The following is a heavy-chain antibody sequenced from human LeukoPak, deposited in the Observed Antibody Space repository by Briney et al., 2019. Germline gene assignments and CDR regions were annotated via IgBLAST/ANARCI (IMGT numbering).Heavy chain of an antibody. CDR1: EFTFSSYG. V-gene: IGHV3-33*01. CDR2: IWYDGSNK. Sequence: GGSLRLSCAASEFTFSSYGMHWVRQAPGKGLEWVAVIWYDGSNKYYADSVKGRFTISRDNSKNTLYLQMNSLRAEDTAVYCCAREEAGYCSGGSYYGGAYDYWGQGTLVTVSS. CDR3: AREEAGYCSGGSYYGGAYDY. J-gene: IGHJ4*02. D-gene: IGHD2-15*01.